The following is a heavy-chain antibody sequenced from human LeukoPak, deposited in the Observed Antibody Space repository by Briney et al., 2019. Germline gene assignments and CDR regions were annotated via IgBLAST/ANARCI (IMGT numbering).Heavy chain of an antibody. D-gene: IGHD3-22*01. CDR3: AKDRTPDGYYSIDY. CDR2: ITGNAGLI. J-gene: IGHJ4*02. V-gene: IGHV3-23*01. CDR1: GFTFNTYA. Sequence: GGSLRLSCAASGFTFNTYAMNWVRQAPGKGLEWVSVITGNAGLIAYADSVRGRFTISRDNSKNMLYLQMNSLTAEDTAVYYRAKDRTPDGYYSIDYWGQGTPVTVSS.